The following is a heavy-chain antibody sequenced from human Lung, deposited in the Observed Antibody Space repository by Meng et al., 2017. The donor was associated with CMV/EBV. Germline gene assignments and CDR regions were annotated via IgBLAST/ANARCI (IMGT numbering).Heavy chain of an antibody. J-gene: IGHJ4*02. V-gene: IGHV3-48*04. CDR2: ISSGSSTI. D-gene: IGHD3-22*01. CDR1: GFSSSSYS. Sequence: GGSLRLXCVVSGFSSSSYSMNWVRQAPGKGLEWVSYISSGSSTIYYADSVKGRFTISRDNAKNSLYLQMNSLRAEDTAVYYFARGVGSSGYYPDYWGQGTLVTVSS. CDR3: ARGVGSSGYYPDY.